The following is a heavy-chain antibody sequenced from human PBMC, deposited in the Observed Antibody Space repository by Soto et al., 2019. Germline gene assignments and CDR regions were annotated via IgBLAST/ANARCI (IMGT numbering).Heavy chain of an antibody. V-gene: IGHV4-59*01. Sequence: SETLSLTRTFSVGSISSYYWSWIRHPPGKGLEWIGYIYYSGSTNYNPSLKSRVTISVDTSKNQFSLKLSSVTAADTAVYYCARNPVYCSSTSCHPLYNWFQPWGQGTLVSVS. CDR2: IYYSGST. J-gene: IGHJ5*02. D-gene: IGHD2-2*01. CDR3: ARNPVYCSSTSCHPLYNWFQP. CDR1: VGSISSYY.